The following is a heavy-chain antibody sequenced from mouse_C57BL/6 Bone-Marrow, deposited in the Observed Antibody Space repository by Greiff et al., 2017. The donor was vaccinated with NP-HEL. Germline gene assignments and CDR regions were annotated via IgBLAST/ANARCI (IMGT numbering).Heavy chain of an antibody. CDR3: ARDYDYDPGGFAY. CDR2: IYPGGGYT. J-gene: IGHJ3*01. D-gene: IGHD2-4*01. CDR1: GYTFTNYW. V-gene: IGHV1-63*01. Sequence: VQLQQSGAELVRPGTSVKMSCKASGYTFTNYWIGWAKQRPGHGLEWIGDIYPGGGYTNYNEKFKGKATLTADKASSTAYMQISSLTSEDSAIYYCARDYDYDPGGFAYGGQGTLVTVSA.